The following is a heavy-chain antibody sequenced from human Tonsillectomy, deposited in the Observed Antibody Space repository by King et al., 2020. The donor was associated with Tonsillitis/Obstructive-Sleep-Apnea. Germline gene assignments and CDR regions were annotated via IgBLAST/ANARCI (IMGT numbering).Heavy chain of an antibody. J-gene: IGHJ6*03. CDR2: IYYNGDT. CDR1: YGSISSSRYY. D-gene: IGHD3-9*01. Sequence: VQLQESGPGLVKPSETLSLSCIVSYGSISSSRYYWGWIRQPPGQGLEWIGTIYYNGDTYYNPSLKSRVTVSIDTSENQFSLKLTSVTAADTAVYYCARHAPDMDNYYYYMDVWGKGTTVTVSS. V-gene: IGHV4-39*01. CDR3: ARHAPDMDNYYYYMDV.